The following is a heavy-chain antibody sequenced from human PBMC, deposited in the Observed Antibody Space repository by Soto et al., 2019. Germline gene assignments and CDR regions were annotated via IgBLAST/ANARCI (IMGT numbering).Heavy chain of an antibody. CDR3: AKDLYYYGSGGPNYYYYGIGD. D-gene: IGHD3-10*01. Sequence: PGGSLRLSCAASGFTFSSYGMHWVRQAPGKGLEWVAVISYDGSNKYYADSVKGRFTISRDNSKNTLYLQMNSLRAEDTAVYYCAKDLYYYGSGGPNYYYYGIGDWGQWTTVTVSS. CDR1: GFTFSSYG. V-gene: IGHV3-30*18. J-gene: IGHJ6*02. CDR2: ISYDGSNK.